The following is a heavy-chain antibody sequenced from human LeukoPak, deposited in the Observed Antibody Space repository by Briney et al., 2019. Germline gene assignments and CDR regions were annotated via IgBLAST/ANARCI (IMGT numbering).Heavy chain of an antibody. D-gene: IGHD6-13*01. V-gene: IGHV3-7*01. Sequence: GGSLRLSCAASGFSFSDYWMSWVRQAPGKGLEWLANINQGGREKYYMDSVKGRFTVSRDNAKNTLYLQMNSLRAEDTAVYYCTREGSSTWYRGAAAEYFQHWGQGTLVTVSS. CDR3: TREGSSTWYRGAAAEYFQH. CDR1: GFSFSDYW. CDR2: INQGGREK. J-gene: IGHJ1*01.